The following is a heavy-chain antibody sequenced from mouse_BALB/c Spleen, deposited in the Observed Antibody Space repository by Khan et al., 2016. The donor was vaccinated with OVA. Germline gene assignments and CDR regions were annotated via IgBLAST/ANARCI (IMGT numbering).Heavy chain of an antibody. D-gene: IGHD2-3*01. Sequence: EVKLQESGPGLVKPSQSLSLTCTVTGYSITSDYAWNWIRQFPGNKLEWMGYISYSGSTNYNPALTSRISITRDTSKNQFFLQLNSGTTEDTATYDCARDGSRYNYAMDYWGQGTSGTVSS. V-gene: IGHV3-2*02. CDR2: ISYSGST. CDR3: ARDGSRYNYAMDY. J-gene: IGHJ4*01. CDR1: GYSITSDYA.